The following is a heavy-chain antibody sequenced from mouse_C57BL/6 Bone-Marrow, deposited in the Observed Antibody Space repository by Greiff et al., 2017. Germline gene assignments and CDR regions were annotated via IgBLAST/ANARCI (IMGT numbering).Heavy chain of an antibody. J-gene: IGHJ3*01. CDR1: GYTFTSYG. CDR3: ARVGYYWFAY. V-gene: IGHV1-81*01. CDR2: IYPRSGNT. Sequence: QVQLQQSGAELARPGASVKLSCKASGYTFTSYGISWVKQRTGQGLEWIGEIYPRSGNTYYNEKLKGKATLTADKSSSTAYMELRSLTSEDSAVYFCARVGYYWFAYWGQGTLVTVSA. D-gene: IGHD2-3*01.